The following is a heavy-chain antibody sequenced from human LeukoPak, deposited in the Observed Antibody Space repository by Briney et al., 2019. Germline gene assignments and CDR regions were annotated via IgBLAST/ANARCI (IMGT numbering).Heavy chain of an antibody. CDR2: FDPEDGET. J-gene: IGHJ4*02. Sequence: GASVKVSCKASGYTFTSYGINWVRQAPGKGLEWMGGFDPEDGETIYAQKFQGRVTMTEDTSTDTAYMELSSLRSEDTAVYYCATSPSITMIVNWGQGTLVTVSS. D-gene: IGHD3-22*01. CDR1: GYTFTSYG. CDR3: ATSPSITMIVN. V-gene: IGHV1-24*01.